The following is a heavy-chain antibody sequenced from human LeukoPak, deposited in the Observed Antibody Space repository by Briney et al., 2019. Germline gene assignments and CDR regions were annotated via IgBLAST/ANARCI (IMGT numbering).Heavy chain of an antibody. CDR1: GYIFTGYY. Sequence: ASVKVSCKASGYIFTGYYMHWVPQAPGQELEWMGWINPNSGDTNYAQKFQGRVTMTRDTSISTAYMELSRLRSDDTAVYYCARAGEYYGSSGYPFDYWGQGTLVTVSS. V-gene: IGHV1-2*02. CDR2: INPNSGDT. CDR3: ARAGEYYGSSGYPFDY. J-gene: IGHJ4*02. D-gene: IGHD3-22*01.